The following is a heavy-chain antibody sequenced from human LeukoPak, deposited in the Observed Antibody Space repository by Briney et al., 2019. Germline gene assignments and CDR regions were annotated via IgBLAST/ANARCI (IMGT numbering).Heavy chain of an antibody. CDR3: ASARESCIGSTCYEYFHH. Sequence: GRSLRLSCAASGFTFSDYAVHWVRQAPGKGLEWVAVISYHGTNKYYADSVKGRFTISRDNSKSTLYLQMNSLRAEDTAVYYCASARESCIGSTCYEYFHHWGQGTPLTVSS. V-gene: IGHV3-30-3*01. J-gene: IGHJ1*01. CDR2: ISYHGTNK. CDR1: GFTFSDYA. D-gene: IGHD2-2*01.